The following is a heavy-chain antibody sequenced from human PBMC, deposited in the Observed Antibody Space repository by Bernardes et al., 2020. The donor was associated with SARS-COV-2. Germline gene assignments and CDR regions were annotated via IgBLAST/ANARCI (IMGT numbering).Heavy chain of an antibody. J-gene: IGHJ4*02. CDR1: GFTFSSFT. CDR3: ARGQDKGTSDY. CDR2: ITSSSSSI. V-gene: IGHV3-21*06. Sequence: GGSLRLSCAASGFTFSSFTMNWVRQAPGKGLEWVSSITSSSSSIYYADSVKGRFTVSRDNAKNSLYLQMNSLRAEDTAVYYCARGQDKGTSDYWGQGTLVTVSA. D-gene: IGHD2-15*01.